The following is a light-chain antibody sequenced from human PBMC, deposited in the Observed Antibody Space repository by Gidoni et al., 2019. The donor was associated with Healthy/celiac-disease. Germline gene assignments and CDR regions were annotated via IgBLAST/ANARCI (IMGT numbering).Light chain of an antibody. J-gene: IGKJ4*01. CDR2: DAS. CDR1: QDISNY. V-gene: IGKV1-33*01. CDR3: QQYDNLPLT. Sequence: DIQMTQSPSSLSASVGDRVTITCQASQDISNYLYWYQQKPEKPPELLIYDASNLGTGVPSGFSRSGSGTDFTFTISNLQPEDIATYYCQQYDNLPLTFGGGTKVEIK.